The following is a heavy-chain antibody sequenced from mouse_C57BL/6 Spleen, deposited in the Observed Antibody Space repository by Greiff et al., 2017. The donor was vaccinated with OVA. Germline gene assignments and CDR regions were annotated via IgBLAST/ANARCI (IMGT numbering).Heavy chain of an antibody. CDR3: ARRDGYYHFDY. J-gene: IGHJ2*01. CDR2: IHPNSGST. Sequence: VQLQQSGAELVKPGASVKLSCKASGYTFTSYWMHWVKQRPGQGLEWIGMIHPNSGSTNYNEKFKSKATLTVDKSSSTTYMQLSSLTSEDSAVYYGARRDGYYHFDYWGQGTTLTVSS. CDR1: GYTFTSYW. D-gene: IGHD2-3*01. V-gene: IGHV1-64*01.